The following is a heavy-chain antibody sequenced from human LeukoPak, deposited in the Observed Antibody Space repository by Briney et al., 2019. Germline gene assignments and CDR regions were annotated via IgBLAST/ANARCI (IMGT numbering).Heavy chain of an antibody. CDR2: ISGIDT. Sequence: GGSLRLSCAASGFTFSAYAMNWVRQAPGKGLEWVSTISGIDTFYADSVKGRFTISRDNSKNTLYLQMISLRAEDTAAYYCTKDAPDSGGWFFFDSWGQGTLVTVSS. CDR1: GFTFSAYA. CDR3: TKDAPDSGGWFFFDS. D-gene: IGHD6-19*01. J-gene: IGHJ4*02. V-gene: IGHV3-23*01.